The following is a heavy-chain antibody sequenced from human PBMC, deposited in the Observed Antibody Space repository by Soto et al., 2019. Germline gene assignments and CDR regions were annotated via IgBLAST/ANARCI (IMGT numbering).Heavy chain of an antibody. CDR2: IYYSGST. CDR3: ARNSSSWFYYYYYGMDV. Sequence: QVQLQESGPGLVKPSQTLSLTCTVSGGSISSGGYYWSWIRQHPGKGLEWIGYIYYSGSTNYNPSLKSRVTISVDTSKNQFSLKLSSVTAADTAVYYCARNSSSWFYYYYYGMDVWGQGTTVTVSS. CDR1: GGSISSGGYY. J-gene: IGHJ6*02. V-gene: IGHV4-31*03. D-gene: IGHD6-13*01.